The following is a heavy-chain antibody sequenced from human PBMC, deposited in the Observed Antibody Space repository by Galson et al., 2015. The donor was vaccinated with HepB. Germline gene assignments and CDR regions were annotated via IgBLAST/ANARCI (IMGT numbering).Heavy chain of an antibody. CDR3: ARDLDYRFDY. CDR1: GYTFTTNG. CDR2: ISANSGNT. J-gene: IGHJ4*02. Sequence: SVKVSCKASGYTFTTNGISWVRQAPGQGLEWMGWISANSGNTKYAQNLQGRVTLTRDTSTSTAYLELRSLRSDDTAAYYCARDLDYRFDYWGQGTLVTDSS. V-gene: IGHV1-18*04. D-gene: IGHD4/OR15-4a*01.